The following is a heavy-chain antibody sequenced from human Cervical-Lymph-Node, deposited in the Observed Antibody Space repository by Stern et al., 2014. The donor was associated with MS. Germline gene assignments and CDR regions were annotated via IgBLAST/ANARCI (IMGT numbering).Heavy chain of an antibody. CDR2: IYYSGST. CDR3: ARVSYDFWSGYYTVDV. D-gene: IGHD3-3*01. Sequence: VQLVESGPGLVKHSQTLSLTCTVSGGSISSGGYYWSWIRQHPGKGLEWIGSIYYSGSTYYNPSLKSRVTISVDTSKNQFSLKLSSVTAADTAVYYCARVSYDFWSGYYTVDVWGQGTTVTVSS. J-gene: IGHJ6*02. CDR1: GGSISSGGYY. V-gene: IGHV4-31*03.